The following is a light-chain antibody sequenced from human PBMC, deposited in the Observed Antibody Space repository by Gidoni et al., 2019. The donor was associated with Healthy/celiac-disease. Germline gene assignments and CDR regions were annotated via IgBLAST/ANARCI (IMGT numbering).Light chain of an antibody. CDR1: ALPKQY. J-gene: IGLJ1*01. CDR2: KDS. V-gene: IGLV3-25*03. CDR3: QSADSSGTYV. Sequence: SYELTQPPSVSVSPGQTARITCSGDALPKQYAYWYQQKPGQAPVLVIYKDSDRPSGIPERFSGYSSGTTVTLTISGGQAEDEADYYCQSADSSGTYVFGTGTKVTVL.